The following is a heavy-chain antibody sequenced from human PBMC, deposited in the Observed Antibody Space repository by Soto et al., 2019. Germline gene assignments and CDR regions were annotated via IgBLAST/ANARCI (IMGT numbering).Heavy chain of an antibody. Sequence: SLSLSCPASGFTFNTYNRNWVRQAPGKGLEWVSYISSSSYTIKYADSVEGRFTVSRDNAKKSLYLPMNSLRDESTAVYYCARGISLSWGRYFVSWGPGTLVTVSS. CDR1: GFTFNTYN. CDR2: ISSSSYTI. V-gene: IGHV3-48*02. D-gene: IGHD3-16*01. J-gene: IGHJ4*02. CDR3: ARGISLSWGRYFVS.